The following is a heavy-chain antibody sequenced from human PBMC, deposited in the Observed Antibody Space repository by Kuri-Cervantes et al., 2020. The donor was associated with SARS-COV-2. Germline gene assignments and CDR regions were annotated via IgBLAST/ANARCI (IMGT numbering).Heavy chain of an antibody. D-gene: IGHD6-13*01. V-gene: IGHV4-31*03. J-gene: IGHJ4*02. Sequence: SETLSLTCTVSGGSISSGGYYWSWIRQHPGKGLEWIGYIYYSGSTYYNPSVKSRVTISVDTSKNQFSLKLSSVTAADTAVYYCAGVSKPRSGIAAAGTNFDYWGQGTLVTVSS. CDR1: GGSISSGGYY. CDR2: IYYSGST. CDR3: AGVSKPRSGIAAAGTNFDY.